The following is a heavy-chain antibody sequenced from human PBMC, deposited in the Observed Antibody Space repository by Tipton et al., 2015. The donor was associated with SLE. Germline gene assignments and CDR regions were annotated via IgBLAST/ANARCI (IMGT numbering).Heavy chain of an antibody. D-gene: IGHD2-15*01. CDR2: IYYSGST. V-gene: IGHV4-59*01. Sequence: LRLSCSVSGGSISTYYWSWIRQPPGKGLEWIGYIYYSGSTNYNPSLKSRVTISVDTSKKQFSLKLNSVTAADTAVYYCARCSGYYGMDVWGHGTTVTVSS. CDR3: ARCSGYYGMDV. CDR1: GGSISTYY. J-gene: IGHJ6*02.